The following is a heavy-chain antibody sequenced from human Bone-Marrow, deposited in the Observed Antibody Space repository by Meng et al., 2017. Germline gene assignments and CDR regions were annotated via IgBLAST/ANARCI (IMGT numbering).Heavy chain of an antibody. Sequence: VQLRQWGAGLLNPPESLSLTCAVYGGALSGYYWSWIRQPPGKGLEWIGEINHSGSTNYNPSLKSRVTISVDTSKNQFSLKLSSVTAAYTAVYYCARLAYDSSGYWFDYWGQGTLVTVSS. V-gene: IGHV4-34*01. J-gene: IGHJ4*02. D-gene: IGHD3-22*01. CDR2: INHSGST. CDR1: GGALSGYY. CDR3: ARLAYDSSGYWFDY.